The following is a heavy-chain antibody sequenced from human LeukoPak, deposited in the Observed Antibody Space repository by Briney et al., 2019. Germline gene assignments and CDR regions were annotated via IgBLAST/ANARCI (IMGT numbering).Heavy chain of an antibody. D-gene: IGHD6-19*01. CDR1: GGSISSYY. CDR3: ARHERIAVAGEEFDY. J-gene: IGHJ4*02. CDR2: IYYSGST. Sequence: SETLSLTCTVSGGSISSYYWSWIRQPPGKGLECIGYIYYSGSTNYNPSLKSRVTISVDTSKNQFSLKLSSVTAADTAVYYCARHERIAVAGEEFDYWGQGTLVTVSS. V-gene: IGHV4-59*08.